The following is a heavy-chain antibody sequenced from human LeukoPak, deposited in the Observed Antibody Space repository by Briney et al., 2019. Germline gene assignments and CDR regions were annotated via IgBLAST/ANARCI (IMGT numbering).Heavy chain of an antibody. D-gene: IGHD4-17*01. CDR3: ARYDYGDYKNFDY. V-gene: IGHV4-39*01. Sequence: SESLSLTCTVSGGSISSSSYYWGRIRQPPGKGLKWIGSIYYSGSTYYNPSLKSRVTISVDTSKNQFSLKLSSVTAADTAVYYCARYDYGDYKNFDYWGQGTLVTVSS. CDR2: IYYSGST. J-gene: IGHJ4*02. CDR1: GGSISSSSYY.